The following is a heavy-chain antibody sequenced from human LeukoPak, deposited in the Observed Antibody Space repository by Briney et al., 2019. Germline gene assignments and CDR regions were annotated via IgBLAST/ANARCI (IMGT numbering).Heavy chain of an antibody. D-gene: IGHD4-17*01. J-gene: IGHJ4*02. CDR2: ISSSSSTI. CDR1: GFTFSSYS. V-gene: IGHV3-48*01. CDR3: AGVRRSYYFDY. Sequence: GGSLRLSCAASGFTFSSYSMNWVRQAPGKGLEWASYISSSSSTIYYAGSVKGRFTISRDNAKNSLYLQMNSLRAEDTAVYYCAGVRRSYYFDYWGQGTLVTVSS.